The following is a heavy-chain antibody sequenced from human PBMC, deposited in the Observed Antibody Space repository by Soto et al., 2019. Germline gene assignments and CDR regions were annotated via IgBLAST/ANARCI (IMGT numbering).Heavy chain of an antibody. V-gene: IGHV2-5*02. CDR1: GFSLSTSGVG. D-gene: IGHD6-13*01. CDR2: IYWDDDK. CDR3: AHIGTAARRCGFDY. J-gene: IGHJ4*02. Sequence: GSGPTLVIPTQTLTLTCTFSGFSLSTSGVGVGWIRQPPGKALEWLALIYWDDDKRYSPSLKSRLTITKDTSKNQVVLTMTNMDPVDTATYYCAHIGTAARRCGFDYWGQGTLVTVSS.